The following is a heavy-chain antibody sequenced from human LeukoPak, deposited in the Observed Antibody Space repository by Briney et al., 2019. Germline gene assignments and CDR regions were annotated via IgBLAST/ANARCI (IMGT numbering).Heavy chain of an antibody. V-gene: IGHV3-48*01. CDR1: GFTFSSYS. Sequence: PGGSLRLSCAASGFTFSSYSMNWVRQAPGKGLEWVSYISSGSSTIYYADSVKGRFTISRDNAKNSLYLQMNSLRAEDTAVYYCARLDYWGQGTLVTLSS. CDR2: ISSGSSTI. CDR3: ARLDY. J-gene: IGHJ4*02.